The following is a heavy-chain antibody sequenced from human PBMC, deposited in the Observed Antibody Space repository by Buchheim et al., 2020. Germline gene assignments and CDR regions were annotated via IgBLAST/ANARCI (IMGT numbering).Heavy chain of an antibody. CDR2: INPKTGVT. V-gene: IGHV1-2*02. Sequence: QVQLVQSGAEVKKPGASVKFSCKASGYTFTDSYIHWVRLAPGQGFEWMGWINPKTGVTNFIQKFKGRVTVTRDPTTSTAYMELSRLNSDDSAIYYCARDRVSGYSTTFDYWGQGA. CDR3: ARDRVSGYSTTFDY. CDR1: GYTFTDSY. J-gene: IGHJ4*02. D-gene: IGHD3-3*01.